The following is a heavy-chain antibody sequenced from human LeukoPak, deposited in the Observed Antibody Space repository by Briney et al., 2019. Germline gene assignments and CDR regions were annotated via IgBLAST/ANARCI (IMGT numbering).Heavy chain of an antibody. CDR3: AKGWSVTMVMAAPGD. CDR1: GFTFNSYA. V-gene: IGHV3-23*01. CDR2: ISANGAKT. Sequence: AESLRLSCAASGFTFNSYAMSWVRQAPGKGLKWVSGISANGAKTYYADSVKGRFTISRDNSKSTQCLQMNSLRSEDTALYYCAKGWSVTMVMAAPGDWGQGALVTVSS. D-gene: IGHD3-10*01. J-gene: IGHJ4*02.